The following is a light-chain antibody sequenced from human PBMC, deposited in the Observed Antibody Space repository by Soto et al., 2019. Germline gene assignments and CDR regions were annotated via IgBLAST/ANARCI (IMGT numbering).Light chain of an antibody. CDR1: QSISGW. Sequence: DIQITQSPSTLSAAVGDRVAITFRSSQSISGWLAWYQQKPGKAPKLLIYKASSLESGVPSRFSGSGSGTEFTLTISSLQPEDFATYYCQQYNSYPWTFGQGSKVDIK. CDR2: KAS. V-gene: IGKV1-5*03. J-gene: IGKJ1*01. CDR3: QQYNSYPWT.